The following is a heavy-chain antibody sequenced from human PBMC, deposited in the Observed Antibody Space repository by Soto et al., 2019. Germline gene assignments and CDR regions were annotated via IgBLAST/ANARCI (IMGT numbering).Heavy chain of an antibody. CDR3: AREGYCSSTSCYSAYYYYGMDV. Sequence: EGSLRLPSAPSCFTFSSYSMNSVRQARGKRLECVSSISRSSSYIYYADSMKGRFTISRDNAKNSLYLQMNSLRAEDTAVYYCAREGYCSSTSCYSAYYYYGMDVWGQGTTVTVSS. J-gene: IGHJ6*02. CDR1: CFTFSSYS. V-gene: IGHV3-21*01. D-gene: IGHD2-2*01. CDR2: ISRSSSYI.